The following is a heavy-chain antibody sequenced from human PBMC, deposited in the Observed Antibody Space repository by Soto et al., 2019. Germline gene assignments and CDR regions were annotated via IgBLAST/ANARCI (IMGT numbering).Heavy chain of an antibody. CDR2: ISGSGGTS. J-gene: IGHJ4*02. CDR3: AKERNSWYSSGSDS. V-gene: IGHV3-23*01. CDR1: GFTFSHYA. Sequence: GGSLRLSCAASGFTFSHYAMTWVRQGPGKGLEWVSVISGSGGTSYYADSVKGRFTISRDNPKKMLYLHMISLRAEDTAVYYCAKERNSWYSSGSDSWGQGTLVTVSS. D-gene: IGHD2-15*01.